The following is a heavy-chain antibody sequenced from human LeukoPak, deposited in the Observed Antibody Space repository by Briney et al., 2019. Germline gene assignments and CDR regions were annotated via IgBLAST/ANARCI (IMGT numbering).Heavy chain of an antibody. V-gene: IGHV3-30*04. Sequence: GRALRLSCPDSGFTFRTFAMHWVRQAPAKGLDWVAVISSDGSNKYYADSVKGRFTISRDNSKNTLYLQMNSLRADDTAVYYCARGSFQDSGWYGNFDYWGQGTLVTVSS. J-gene: IGHJ4*02. CDR2: ISSDGSNK. CDR3: ARGSFQDSGWYGNFDY. CDR1: GFTFRTFA. D-gene: IGHD6-19*01.